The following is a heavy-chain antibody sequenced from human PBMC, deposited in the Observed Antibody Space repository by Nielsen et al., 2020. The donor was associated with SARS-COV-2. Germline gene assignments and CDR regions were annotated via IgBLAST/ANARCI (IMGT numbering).Heavy chain of an antibody. D-gene: IGHD2-2*01. CDR1: GFTFSSYS. J-gene: IGHJ4*02. Sequence: GESLKISCAASGFTFSSYSMNWVRQAPGKGLEWVSYISSSSSTIYYADSVKGRFTISRDNSKNTLYLQMNSLRAEDTAVYYCARGPGHYFDYWGQGTLVTVSS. V-gene: IGHV3-48*01. CDR2: ISSSSSTI. CDR3: ARGPGHYFDY.